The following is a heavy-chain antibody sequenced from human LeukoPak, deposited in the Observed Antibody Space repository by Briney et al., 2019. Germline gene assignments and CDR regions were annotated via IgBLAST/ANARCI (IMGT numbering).Heavy chain of an antibody. V-gene: IGHV3-74*01. CDR3: AVDTIFGVVPWRN. Sequence: GGSLRLSCAASGFTSSSYWMHWVRQAPGKGLVWVSRINTDGSSTSYADSVKGRFTISRDNAKNTLYLQMNSLRAEDTAVYYCAVDTIFGVVPWRNWGQGTLVTVSS. CDR1: GFTSSSYW. CDR2: INTDGSST. J-gene: IGHJ4*02. D-gene: IGHD3-3*01.